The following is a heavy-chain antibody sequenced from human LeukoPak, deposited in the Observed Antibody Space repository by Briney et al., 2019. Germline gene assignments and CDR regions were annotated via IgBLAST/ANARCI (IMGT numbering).Heavy chain of an antibody. CDR2: VYYSGNT. CDR3: TREYGFMTTVFHAFDI. CDR1: GGSVSSSSYY. Sequence: SETLSLTCTVSGGSVSSSSYYWGWIRQPPGKGLEWIGSVYYSGNTYYNSSLKSRVTISVDTSKNQFSLKLSSVTAADTAIYYCTREYGFMTTVFHAFDIWGQGTMVTVSS. D-gene: IGHD4-17*01. V-gene: IGHV4-39*07. J-gene: IGHJ3*02.